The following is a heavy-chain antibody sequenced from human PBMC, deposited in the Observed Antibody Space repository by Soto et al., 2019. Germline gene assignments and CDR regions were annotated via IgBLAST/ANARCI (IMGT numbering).Heavy chain of an antibody. CDR3: AKDRLDYYDSSGYYHLN. V-gene: IGHV3-23*01. CDR2: ISGSGGST. CDR1: GFTFSSYS. J-gene: IGHJ4*02. Sequence: PGGSLRLSCAASGFTFSSYSMSWVRQAPGKGLEWVSAISGSGGSTYYADSVKGRFTISRDNSKNTLYLQMSSLRAEDTAVYYCAKDRLDYYDSSGYYHLNWGQGTLVTVSS. D-gene: IGHD3-22*01.